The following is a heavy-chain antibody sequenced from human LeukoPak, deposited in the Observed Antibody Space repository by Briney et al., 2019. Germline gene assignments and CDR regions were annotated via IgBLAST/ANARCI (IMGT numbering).Heavy chain of an antibody. CDR1: GFTFSSYW. Sequence: PGGSLRLSCAASGFTFSSYWMSWIRQPPGKGLEWIGEINHSGSTNYNPSLKSRVTISVDTSKNQFSLKLSSVTAADTAVYYCTRGSIAYYYMDVWGKGTTVTISS. V-gene: IGHV4-34*01. CDR2: INHSGST. J-gene: IGHJ6*03. CDR3: TRGSIAYYYMDV. D-gene: IGHD3-22*01.